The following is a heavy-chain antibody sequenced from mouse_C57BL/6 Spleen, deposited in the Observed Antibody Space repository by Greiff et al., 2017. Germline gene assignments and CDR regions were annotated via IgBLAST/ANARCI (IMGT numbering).Heavy chain of an antibody. CDR2: INPSNGGT. CDR1: GYTFTSYW. D-gene: IGHD2-4*01. Sequence: QVQLQQPGTELVKPGASVKLSCKASGYTFTSYWMHWVKQRPGQGLEWIGNINPSNGGTNYNEKFKSKAPLTVDKSSSTAYMQLSSLTSEDSAVYCGAGYYDYDVRFAYWGQGTLVTVSA. J-gene: IGHJ3*01. V-gene: IGHV1-53*01. CDR3: AGYYDYDVRFAY.